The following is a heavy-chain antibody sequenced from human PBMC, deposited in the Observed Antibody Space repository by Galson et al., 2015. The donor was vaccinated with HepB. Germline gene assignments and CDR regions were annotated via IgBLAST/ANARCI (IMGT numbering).Heavy chain of an antibody. CDR2: INAASGRT. D-gene: IGHD3-10*01. CDR1: GYTFTNFA. V-gene: IGHV1-3*01. CDR3: ERGYVGSFGELLTYFDF. J-gene: IGHJ4*02. Sequence: SVKVSCKASGYTFTNFALHWVRQAPGQRLEWMGWINAASGRTRSSQTFQGRVTITRDKSAHTSDMELTSLTSEDTAVYYCERGYVGSFGELLTYFDFWGQGTLVAVTS.